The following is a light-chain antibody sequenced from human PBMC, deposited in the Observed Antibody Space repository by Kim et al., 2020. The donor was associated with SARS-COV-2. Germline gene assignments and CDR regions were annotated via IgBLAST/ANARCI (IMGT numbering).Light chain of an antibody. V-gene: IGKV4-1*01. CDR2: WAS. Sequence: ATINCKSSQSVLYSSNNKNYLAWYQHKPGQPPKLLIYWASTRESGVPDRFGGSGSGTDFTLTISSLQAEDVAVYYCQQYYSTPQTFGQGTKVDIK. J-gene: IGKJ1*01. CDR3: QQYYSTPQT. CDR1: QSVLYSSNNKNY.